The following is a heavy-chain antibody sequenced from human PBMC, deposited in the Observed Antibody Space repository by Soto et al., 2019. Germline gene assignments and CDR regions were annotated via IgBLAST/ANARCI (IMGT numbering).Heavy chain of an antibody. Sequence: QVQLVQSGAEVKKPGSSVKVSCKASGGTFSSYSINWLRQAPGQGLEWMGEIIPIFGTANYAQKFQGRVTMTADESTSTAYRERSSLRSEDTAVYYCARDGGRHSGGIDYWGQGTLVTVSS. CDR2: IIPIFGTA. J-gene: IGHJ4*02. CDR1: GGTFSSYS. D-gene: IGHD1-26*01. V-gene: IGHV1-69*01. CDR3: ARDGGRHSGGIDY.